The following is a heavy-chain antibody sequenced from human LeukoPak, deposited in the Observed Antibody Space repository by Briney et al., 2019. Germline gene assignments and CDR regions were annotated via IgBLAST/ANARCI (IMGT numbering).Heavy chain of an antibody. D-gene: IGHD1-26*01. CDR2: IIVGSGET. CDR1: GYTFTSYG. V-gene: IGHV1-58*02. Sequence: ASVKVSCKASGYTFTSYGISWVRQAPGQGLEWIGWIIVGSGETHYAQNFQERVTITRDMSTNTAYMELNSLRSDDTAVYYCAAELYSGSYGRCCSFAFWGQGTLVTISS. CDR3: AAELYSGSYGRCCSFAF. J-gene: IGHJ4*02.